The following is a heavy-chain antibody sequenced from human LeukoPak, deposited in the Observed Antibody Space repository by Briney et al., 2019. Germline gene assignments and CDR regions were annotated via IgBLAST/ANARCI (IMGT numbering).Heavy chain of an antibody. CDR3: AKDLTSYSSSFDY. Sequence: GSLRLSCAASEFTFSIYAMSWVRQAPGKGLEWVSSISASGGSTYYADSVQGRFTISRDNSKNTLFLQMDSLRPDDTAVYYCAKDLTSYSSSFDYWGQGTLVTVSS. D-gene: IGHD6-6*01. V-gene: IGHV3-23*01. J-gene: IGHJ4*02. CDR1: EFTFSIYA. CDR2: ISASGGST.